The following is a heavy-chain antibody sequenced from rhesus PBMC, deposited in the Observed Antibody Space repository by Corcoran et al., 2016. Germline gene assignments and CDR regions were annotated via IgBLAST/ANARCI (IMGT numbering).Heavy chain of an antibody. CDR1: GGSISDDYY. J-gene: IGHJ6*01. CDR3: ARAPNFWTVYGLDS. V-gene: IGHV4-106*01. Sequence: QVQLQESGPGLVKPSETLSLTCAVSGGSISDDYYWSWIRQPPGKGLEWIGYIYCGGGGTHDNPSLKNRVTISIDTSKNQFSLKLSSVTAADTAVYYWARAPNFWTVYGLDSWGQGVVVTVSS. D-gene: IGHD3-3*01. CDR2: IYCGGGGT.